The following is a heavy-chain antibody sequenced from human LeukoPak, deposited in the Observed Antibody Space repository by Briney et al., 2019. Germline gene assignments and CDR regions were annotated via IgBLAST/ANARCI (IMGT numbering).Heavy chain of an antibody. CDR1: GGTFSSYA. D-gene: IGHD6-13*01. V-gene: IGHV1-69*13. CDR3: ARDRGVGIAAAGQTYYYYYGMDV. CDR2: IIPIFGTA. J-gene: IGHJ6*04. Sequence: GASVKVSCKASGGTFSSYAISWVRQAPGLGLEWMGGIIPIFGTANYAQKFQGRVTITADESTSTAYMELSSLRSEDTAVYYCARDRGVGIAAAGQTYYYYYGMDVWGKGTTVTVSS.